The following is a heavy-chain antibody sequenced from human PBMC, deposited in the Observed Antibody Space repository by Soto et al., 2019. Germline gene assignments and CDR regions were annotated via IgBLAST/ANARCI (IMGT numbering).Heavy chain of an antibody. Sequence: VKGCCKSSGYPFTSYAITWVRQASGQWLSRMGRINTNSGNPGYAQKFQGRVTMTRNTSISTAYMELSSLRSEDTAVYYCARGFYIQLLNVFVAATDWFDPWGQGILVTVSS. V-gene: IGHV1-8*01. CDR1: GYPFTSYA. D-gene: IGHD1-1*01. J-gene: IGHJ5*02. CDR2: INTNSGNP. CDR3: ARGFYIQLLNVFVAATDWFDP.